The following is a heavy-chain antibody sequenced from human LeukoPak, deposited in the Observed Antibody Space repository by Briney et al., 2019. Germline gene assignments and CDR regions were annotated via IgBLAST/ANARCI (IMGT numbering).Heavy chain of an antibody. J-gene: IGHJ4*02. CDR2: IYYSGST. CDR1: GGSFSSGGYY. Sequence: SQTLSLTCTVSGGSFSSGGYYWGWLRQHPGKGLESIGYIYYSGSTYYNPSLKSRVTISVDTSKNQFSLKLSSVTAADTAVYYCASVITMVRGVSYWGQGTLVTVSS. V-gene: IGHV4-31*03. D-gene: IGHD3-10*01. CDR3: ASVITMVRGVSY.